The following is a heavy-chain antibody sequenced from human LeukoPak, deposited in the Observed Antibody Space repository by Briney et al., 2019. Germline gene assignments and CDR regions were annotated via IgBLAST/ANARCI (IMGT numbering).Heavy chain of an antibody. J-gene: IGHJ4*02. D-gene: IGHD2-15*01. Sequence: YPPETLSLTCSVSGGSISGYYWSWVRQPPGKGLEWVGYIAYSGSTYYNPSLKSRVTISVDTPKNQFSLRLSSVTAADTAVYYCLRHTAATTLDYWGQGTLVTVSS. V-gene: IGHV4-59*08. CDR2: IAYSGST. CDR3: LRHTAATTLDY. CDR1: GGSISGYY.